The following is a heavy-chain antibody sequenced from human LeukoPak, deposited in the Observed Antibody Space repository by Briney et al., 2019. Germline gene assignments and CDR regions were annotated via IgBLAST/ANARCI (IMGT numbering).Heavy chain of an antibody. CDR3: ATCTMVRGVILLAFDY. CDR2: ISAYNGNT. CDR1: GYTFTSYG. V-gene: IGHV1-18*04. Sequence: ASVKVSCKASGYTFTSYGISWVRQAPGQGLEWMGWISAYNGNTNYAQKLQGRVTMTTDTSTSTAYMELRSLRSDDTAVYHCATCTMVRGVILLAFDYWAQGTLVTVSS. D-gene: IGHD3-10*01. J-gene: IGHJ4*02.